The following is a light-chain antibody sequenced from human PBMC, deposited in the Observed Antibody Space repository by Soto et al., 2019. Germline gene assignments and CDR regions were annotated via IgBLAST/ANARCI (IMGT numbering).Light chain of an antibody. CDR3: CAHVGSSTYV. CDR1: SIDVDDY. V-gene: IGLV2-11*01. Sequence: QSALTQPRSVSGSPGQSVTISCSGTSIDVDDYVSWYQQHPGKAPKVIIYDATERPSGVPDRFSGSKSGNAASLTVSGLQAEDEADYYCCAHVGSSTYVFGSGTKVTVL. J-gene: IGLJ1*01. CDR2: DAT.